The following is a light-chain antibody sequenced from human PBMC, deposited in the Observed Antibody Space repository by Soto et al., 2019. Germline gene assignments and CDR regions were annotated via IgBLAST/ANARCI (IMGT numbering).Light chain of an antibody. CDR2: GAS. Sequence: DIQMTQSPSSLSASLGDRVTITCRASQTVDGYLNWYQKKPGKAPKILIYGASSLQSGVPSRFSGSGSGTDFTLTISNLQPEAFATYYCQQTYTTPLFGQGTRLDLK. V-gene: IGKV1-39*01. J-gene: IGKJ5*01. CDR1: QTVDGY. CDR3: QQTYTTPL.